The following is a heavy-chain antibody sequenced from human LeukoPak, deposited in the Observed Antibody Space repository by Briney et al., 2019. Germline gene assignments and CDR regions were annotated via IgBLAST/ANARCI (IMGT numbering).Heavy chain of an antibody. Sequence: ASVTVSCTASGFTFSHHAMNWVRQAPGQRLEWMGWINAGNGKTKYSQKFQDRVTITRDTSASTTYMELNSLRSEDTAIYYCARGVWSSHNKEYFFDYWGQGTLVTVSS. CDR1: GFTFSHHA. CDR3: ARGVWSSHNKEYFFDY. D-gene: IGHD6-19*01. V-gene: IGHV1-3*01. CDR2: INAGNGKT. J-gene: IGHJ4*02.